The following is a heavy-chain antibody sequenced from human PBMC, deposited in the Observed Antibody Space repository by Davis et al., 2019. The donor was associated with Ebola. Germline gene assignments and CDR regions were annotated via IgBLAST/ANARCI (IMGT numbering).Heavy chain of an antibody. CDR3: ARGGMIFGVVMADLMDV. D-gene: IGHD3-3*01. CDR2: INWNSDTI. V-gene: IGHV3-9*01. CDR1: GFTFHNYA. Sequence: GGSLRLSCAGSGFTFHNYAIHWVRQPPGRGLEWVSSINWNSDTIDYADSVKGRFTISRDNAKNSLYLQMNSLRAEDTAVYYCARGGMIFGVVMADLMDVWGQGTTVTVSS. J-gene: IGHJ6*02.